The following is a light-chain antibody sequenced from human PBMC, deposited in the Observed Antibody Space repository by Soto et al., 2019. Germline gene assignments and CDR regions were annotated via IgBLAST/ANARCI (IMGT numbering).Light chain of an antibody. J-gene: IGKJ5*01. CDR3: QQYGSSPRVT. V-gene: IGKV3-20*01. CDR1: QSVSSNY. Sequence: EIVLTQSPGTLSLSPGERATLSCRASQSVSSNYLVWYQQKPGQAPRLLIYDGSSRATGIPDRFSGSGSGTDFTLTISRLEPEDFAVYYCQQYGSSPRVTFGQGTRLEIK. CDR2: DGS.